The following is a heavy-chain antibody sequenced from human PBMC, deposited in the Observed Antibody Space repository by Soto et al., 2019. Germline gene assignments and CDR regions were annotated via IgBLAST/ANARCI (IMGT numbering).Heavy chain of an antibody. V-gene: IGHV3-30*03. CDR2: ISYDGSNK. CDR1: GFTFSSYG. J-gene: IGHJ4*02. Sequence: QVQLVESGGGVVQPGRSLRLSCAASGFTFSSYGMHWVRQAPGKGLEWVAVISYDGSNKYYADSVKGRFTISRDNYKTKLYLQMNSLRAEDTAVYYCSTVAVGGWTRAFDYWGQGTLVTVSS. CDR3: STVAVGGWTRAFDY. D-gene: IGHD6-19*01.